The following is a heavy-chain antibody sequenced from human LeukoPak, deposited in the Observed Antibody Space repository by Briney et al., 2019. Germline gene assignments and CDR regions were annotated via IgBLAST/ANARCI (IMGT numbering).Heavy chain of an antibody. CDR1: GFTFSNYA. V-gene: IGHV3-23*01. D-gene: IGHD6-19*01. Sequence: GGSLRLSCAASGFTFSNYAMTWVRQAPGKGLEWVSAISGTSDNTYYADSVRGRFTISRDNSKNTLYLQVNSLRAEDTAIYYCSRGRTVTGTLALDYWGQGTLVTVSS. CDR3: SRGRTVTGTLALDY. J-gene: IGHJ4*02. CDR2: ISGTSDNT.